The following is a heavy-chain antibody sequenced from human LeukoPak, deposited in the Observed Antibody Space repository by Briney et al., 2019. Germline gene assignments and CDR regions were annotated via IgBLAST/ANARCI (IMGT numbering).Heavy chain of an antibody. CDR1: GFTFSSYA. CDR2: ISGSGGST. CDR3: AKDLSVLRYFDWLPTLGDYSDY. Sequence: RGGSLRLSCAASGFTFSSYAMSWVRQAPGKGLEWVSAISGSGGSTYYADSVKGRFTISRDNSKNTLYLQMNSLRAEDTAVYYCAKDLSVLRYFDWLPTLGDYSDYWGQGTLVTVSS. V-gene: IGHV3-23*01. D-gene: IGHD3-9*01. J-gene: IGHJ4*02.